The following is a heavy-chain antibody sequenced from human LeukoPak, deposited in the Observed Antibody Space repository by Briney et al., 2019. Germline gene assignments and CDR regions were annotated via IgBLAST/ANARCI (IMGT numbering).Heavy chain of an antibody. J-gene: IGHJ4*02. CDR3: ARGPDSSVDY. V-gene: IGHV3-64*04. D-gene: IGHD3-22*01. CDR2: INSHGGST. CDR1: GFTFSSYA. Sequence: GGSLRLSCSASGFTFSSYALHWVRQAPGKGLEYVSGINSHGGSTYYADSVKGRFTISRDNSKNTLYLQMNSLRAEDTAVYYCARGPDSSVDYWGQGTLVTVSS.